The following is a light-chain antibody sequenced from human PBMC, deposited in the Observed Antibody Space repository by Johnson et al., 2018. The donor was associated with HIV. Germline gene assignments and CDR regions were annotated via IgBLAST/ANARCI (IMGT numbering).Light chain of an antibody. CDR3: GTWDSSLGAHNYV. CDR2: DNN. J-gene: IGLJ1*01. V-gene: IGLV1-51*01. CDR1: SSNIGNNY. Sequence: QSVLTQPPSVSAAPGQKVTISCSGSSSNIGNNYVSWYQQLPGTAPKLLIYDNNKRPSGIPDRFSGSKSGTSATLGITGLQTGDEADYYFGTWDSSLGAHNYVFGTGTKVTVL.